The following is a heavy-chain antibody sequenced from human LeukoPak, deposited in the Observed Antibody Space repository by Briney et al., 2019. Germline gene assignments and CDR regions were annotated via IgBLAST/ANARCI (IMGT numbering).Heavy chain of an antibody. CDR1: GGSISSYY. J-gene: IGHJ6*03. Sequence: SETLSLTCTVSGGSISSYYWSLVRQPAGKGLEWIGRIYTSGSTNYNPSLKSRVTISVDKSKNQFSLKLSSVTAADTAVYYCARALRYCSGGSCYSGYYYYYYMDVWGKGTTVTVSS. V-gene: IGHV4-4*07. CDR3: ARALRYCSGGSCYSGYYYYYYMDV. CDR2: IYTSGST. D-gene: IGHD2-15*01.